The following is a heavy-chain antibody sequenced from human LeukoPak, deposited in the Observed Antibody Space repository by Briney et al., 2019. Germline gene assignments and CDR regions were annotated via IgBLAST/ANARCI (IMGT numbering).Heavy chain of an antibody. CDR2: IDHSGST. D-gene: IGHD5-24*01. Sequence: SETLSLTCAVYVGSFSGYYWSWIRQPPGKGLEWIGEIDHSGSTSYNPSLKSRVTISVDTSKNQFSLKLSSMTAADTAVYYCARGIRRGGYNSGAFDIWGQGTMVTVSS. CDR3: ARGIRRGGYNSGAFDI. J-gene: IGHJ3*02. CDR1: VGSFSGYY. V-gene: IGHV4-34*01.